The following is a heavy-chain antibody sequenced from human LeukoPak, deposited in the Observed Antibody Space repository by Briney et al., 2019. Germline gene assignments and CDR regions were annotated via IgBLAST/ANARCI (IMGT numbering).Heavy chain of an antibody. CDR2: IIPILGIA. CDR3: ARDKAVHDYSKSGTWDYYYYGMDV. Sequence: GASVKVSCKASGGTFSSYAISWVRQAPGQGLEWMGRIIPILGIANYAQKFQGRVTITADKSTSTAYMELSSLRSEDTAVYYCARDKAVHDYSKSGTWDYYYYGMDVWGQGTTVTVSS. V-gene: IGHV1-69*04. D-gene: IGHD4-11*01. J-gene: IGHJ6*02. CDR1: GGTFSSYA.